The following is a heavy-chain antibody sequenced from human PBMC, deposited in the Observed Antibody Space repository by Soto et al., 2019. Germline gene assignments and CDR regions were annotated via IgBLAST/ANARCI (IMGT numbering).Heavy chain of an antibody. J-gene: IGHJ4*02. CDR2: INHSGST. D-gene: IGHD3-10*01. V-gene: IGHV4-34*01. CDR3: ARSIVRGVIVYGY. Sequence: QVQLQQWGAGLLKPSETLSLTCAVYGGSFSGYYWSWIHQPPGKGLEWIGEINHSGSTNYNPSLKSRVTISVDTSKNQFSLKLSSVTAADTAVYYCARSIVRGVIVYGYWGQGTLVTVSS. CDR1: GGSFSGYY.